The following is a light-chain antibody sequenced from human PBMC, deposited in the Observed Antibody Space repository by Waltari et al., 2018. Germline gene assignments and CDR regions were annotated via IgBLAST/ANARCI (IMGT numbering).Light chain of an antibody. Sequence: DIVMTQTPLSLSVTPGQPASISCKSSQNLLYSGGKTYFYWYLQKPGQSPLLLFYAVSNLFSGVPDRFSGSGSGTDFTLNISRVEAEDVGLYYCMQSIQLPLTFGGGTKVEIK. CDR1: QNLLYSGGKTY. CDR2: AVS. V-gene: IGKV2D-29*02. CDR3: MQSIQLPLT. J-gene: IGKJ4*01.